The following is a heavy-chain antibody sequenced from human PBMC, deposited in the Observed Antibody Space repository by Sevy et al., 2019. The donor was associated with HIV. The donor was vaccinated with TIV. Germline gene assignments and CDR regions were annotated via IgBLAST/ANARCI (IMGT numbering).Heavy chain of an antibody. CDR3: ARRYFDV. D-gene: IGHD3-16*02. J-gene: IGHJ4*02. Sequence: GGSLRLSCAASGFTFNAFSMHWVRQAPGKGLEWVATISLDGGNQHYADSVRGRFTISRDNAMQSLYLEMNNLRVEDSGIYYCARRYFDVWGQGTLVTVSS. CDR2: ISLDGGNQ. V-gene: IGHV3-30-3*01. CDR1: GFTFNAFS.